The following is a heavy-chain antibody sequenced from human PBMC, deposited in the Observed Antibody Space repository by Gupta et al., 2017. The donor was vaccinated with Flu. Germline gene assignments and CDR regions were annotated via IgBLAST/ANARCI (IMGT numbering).Heavy chain of an antibody. D-gene: IGHD3-22*01. Sequence: SHAMSWVRQAPGQGLEWVSSISGSGTNTYYADSVKGRFTISRDTSKNTVFLQMDGLRAEDTALYHCAKANYFDGSGYCFDYWGQGTQVTVSS. CDR2: ISGSGTNT. J-gene: IGHJ4*02. CDR1: SHA. V-gene: IGHV3-23*01. CDR3: AKANYFDGSGYCFDY.